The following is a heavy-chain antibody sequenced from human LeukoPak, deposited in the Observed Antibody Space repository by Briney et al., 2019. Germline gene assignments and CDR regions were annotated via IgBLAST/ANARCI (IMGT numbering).Heavy chain of an antibody. V-gene: IGHV1-69*05. CDR2: IIPIFGTA. D-gene: IGHD3-22*01. J-gene: IGHJ4*02. Sequence: SVKVSCKASGGTFSSYAISWVRQAPGQGLEWMGRIIPIFGTANYAQKFQGRVTITTDESTSTAYMELSSLRSEDTAVYYCARTYYYDSSGYSSPFDYWGQGTLVTVSS. CDR3: ARTYYYDSSGYSSPFDY. CDR1: GGTFSSYA.